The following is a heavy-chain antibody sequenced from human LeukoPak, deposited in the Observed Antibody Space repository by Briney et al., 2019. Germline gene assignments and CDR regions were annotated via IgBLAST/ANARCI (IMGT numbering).Heavy chain of an antibody. J-gene: IGHJ4*02. D-gene: IGHD5-18*01. CDR1: GGSISSSSYY. CDR3: ARAETRIGYSYGTLTYYFDY. CDR2: IYYSGST. Sequence: SETLSLTCTVSGGSISSSSYYWGWIRQPPGKGLEWIGSIYYSGSTYYNPSLKSRVTISVDTSKNQFSLKLSSVTAADTAVYYCARAETRIGYSYGTLTYYFDYWGQGTLVTVSS. V-gene: IGHV4-39*07.